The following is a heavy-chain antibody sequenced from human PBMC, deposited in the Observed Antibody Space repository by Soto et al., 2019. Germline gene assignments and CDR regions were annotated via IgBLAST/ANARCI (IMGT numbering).Heavy chain of an antibody. CDR2: IIPYYNTL. D-gene: IGHD6-13*01. Sequence: QAQVVQSGAEVRKPGSSVKLSCKASEGTFNSYAIAWVRQAPGQGLEWMGGIIPYYNTLNYAQKFQDRVTITADDPTNTVYMELSSLRSDDMAVYFCASGASRWYPYFFDSWAQGTLVTVSS. J-gene: IGHJ4*02. CDR1: EGTFNSYA. V-gene: IGHV1-69*01. CDR3: ASGASRWYPYFFDS.